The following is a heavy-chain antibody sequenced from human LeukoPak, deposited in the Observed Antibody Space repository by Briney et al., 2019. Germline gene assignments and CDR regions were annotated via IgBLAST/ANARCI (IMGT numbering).Heavy chain of an antibody. J-gene: IGHJ4*02. CDR3: ARDPPGMLGIHYFDY. D-gene: IGHD3-10*01. CDR1: GFTFSNNA. V-gene: IGHV3-23*01. Sequence: GGSLRLSCAASGFTFSNNAMSWVRQAPGKGLEWVSATSTSGGSAYYADSVKGRFTISRDNAKNSLYLQMNSLRAEDTAVYYCARDPPGMLGIHYFDYWGQGTLVTVSS. CDR2: TSTSGGSA.